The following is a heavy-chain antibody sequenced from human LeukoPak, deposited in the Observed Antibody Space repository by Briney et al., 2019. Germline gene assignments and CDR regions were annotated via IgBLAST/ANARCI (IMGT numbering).Heavy chain of an antibody. CDR2: ISYSRST. D-gene: IGHD1/OR15-1a*01. V-gene: IGHV4-59*08. CDR1: GGSLNNNY. J-gene: IGHJ4*02. Sequence: KPSETLSLTCIVSGGSLNNNYWSWVRQPPGKGLEWIGYISYSRSTNYNPSLESRVTISMASSRAQFPLKVNSVTAADTAVYFCARHLSDRTTVAGEFDYWGQGILVTVSS. CDR3: ARHLSDRTTVAGEFDY.